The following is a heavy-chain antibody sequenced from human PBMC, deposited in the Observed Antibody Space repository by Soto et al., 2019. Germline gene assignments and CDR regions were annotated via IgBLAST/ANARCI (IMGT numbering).Heavy chain of an antibody. CDR2: ISYDGSNK. J-gene: IGHJ5*02. CDR1: RFTFSSYA. Sequence: PGGSMRLSCAASRFTFSSYAMPWVRKAPGKELEWVAVISYDGSNKYYADSVKGRFTISRDNSKNTLYLQMNSLRAEDTAVYYCARSEPHRYSTGGVYNWFDPWGQGTLVTVSS. D-gene: IGHD3-16*01. CDR3: ARSEPHRYSTGGVYNWFDP. V-gene: IGHV3-30-3*01.